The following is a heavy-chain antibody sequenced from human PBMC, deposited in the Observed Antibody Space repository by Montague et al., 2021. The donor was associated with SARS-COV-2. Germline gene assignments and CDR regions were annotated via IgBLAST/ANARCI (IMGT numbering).Heavy chain of an antibody. CDR3: ARHWGIAAAGN. J-gene: IGHJ4*02. CDR2: INYSGTT. CDR1: GGSIIARTYY. V-gene: IGHV4-39*01. D-gene: IGHD6-13*01. Sequence: SESLSLTCSVFGGSIIARTYYWGCIRQSPGKGLEWIGAINYSGTTYYNPSLKSRVTISLDTAKNQFSPKMTSVTAADTAVYYCARHWGIAAAGNWGQGTLVTVSS.